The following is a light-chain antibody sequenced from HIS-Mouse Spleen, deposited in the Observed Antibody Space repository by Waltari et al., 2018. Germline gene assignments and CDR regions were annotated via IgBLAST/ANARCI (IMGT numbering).Light chain of an antibody. V-gene: IGLV3-19*01. CDR3: NSRDSSGNHVV. CDR2: GKN. CDR1: SLRSDH. Sequence: SSELTQDPAVSLALGQTVRITCPGDSLRSDHASWNQQKPGQAHVLVIYGKNNRPSGIPDRFSGSSSGNTASLTITGAQAEDEADYYCNSRDSSGNHVVFGGGTKLTVL. J-gene: IGLJ2*01.